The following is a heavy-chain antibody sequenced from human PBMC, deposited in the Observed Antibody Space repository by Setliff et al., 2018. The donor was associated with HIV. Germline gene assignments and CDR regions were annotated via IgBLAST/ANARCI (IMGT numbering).Heavy chain of an antibody. D-gene: IGHD6-13*01. Sequence: SLRLSCTASGFTFSDYWMHWVRRGPGRGLEWVSRIGRDGTVANYADSVKGRFTISRDNARNTLFLQMNSLRPEDTALYYCAKDRLLDGSSWYYLDYWGQGTLVTVSS. V-gene: IGHV3-74*01. J-gene: IGHJ4*02. CDR3: AKDRLLDGSSWYYLDY. CDR1: GFTFSDYW. CDR2: IGRDGTVA.